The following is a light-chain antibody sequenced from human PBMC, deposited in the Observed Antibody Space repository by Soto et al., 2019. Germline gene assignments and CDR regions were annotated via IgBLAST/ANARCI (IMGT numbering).Light chain of an antibody. CDR3: LQRRDWPRT. CDR1: QSVSTY. V-gene: IGKV3-11*01. J-gene: IGKJ1*01. Sequence: EIVLTQSPATLSLSPGERATLSCRASQSVSTYLVWYQQKPGQAPRLLIHDVFNRATGIPARFSGSGSGTYFTLTISSLEPEDFAVYYCLQRRDWPRTFGQGTKVEIK. CDR2: DVF.